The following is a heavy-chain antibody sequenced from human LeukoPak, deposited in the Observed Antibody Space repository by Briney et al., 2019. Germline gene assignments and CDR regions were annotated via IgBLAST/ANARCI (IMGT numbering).Heavy chain of an antibody. Sequence: SETLSLTCSVSGASVSSGNYYWSWIRHHPGKGLEWIGCIYDSGNSYYNPSLESRVTISVDTAKNRISLKLTSVTAADTAVYYCARDLPMIGTSDSFDIWGQGTMVTVSS. CDR1: GASVSSGNYY. V-gene: IGHV4-31*03. J-gene: IGHJ3*02. D-gene: IGHD1-7*01. CDR2: IYDSGNS. CDR3: ARDLPMIGTSDSFDI.